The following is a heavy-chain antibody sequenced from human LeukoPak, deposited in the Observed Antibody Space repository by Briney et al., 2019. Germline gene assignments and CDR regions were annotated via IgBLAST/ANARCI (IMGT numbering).Heavy chain of an antibody. V-gene: IGHV4-59*08. CDR2: IYYSGST. CDR1: GGSISSYY. D-gene: IGHD6-19*01. Sequence: SETLSLTCTVSGGSISSYYWSWIRQPPGKGLEWIGYIYYSGSTNYNPSLKSRVTISVDTSKNQFSLKLSSVTAADTAVYYCARRDIAVAGDYFDYWGQGTLVTVSS. CDR3: ARRDIAVAGDYFDY. J-gene: IGHJ4*02.